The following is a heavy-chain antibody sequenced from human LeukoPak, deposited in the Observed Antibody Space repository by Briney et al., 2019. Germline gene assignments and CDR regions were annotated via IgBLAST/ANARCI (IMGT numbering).Heavy chain of an antibody. D-gene: IGHD5-24*01. V-gene: IGHV4-59*01. CDR2: IYYSGST. CDR1: GGSISSYY. Sequence: SETLSLTCTVSGGSISSYYWIWIRQPPGKGLEWIGYIYYSGSTNYNPSLKSRVTISVDTSKNQFSLKLSSVTAADTAVYYCARVRRDGYNVQEKYYFDYWGQGTLVTVSS. J-gene: IGHJ4*02. CDR3: ARVRRDGYNVQEKYYFDY.